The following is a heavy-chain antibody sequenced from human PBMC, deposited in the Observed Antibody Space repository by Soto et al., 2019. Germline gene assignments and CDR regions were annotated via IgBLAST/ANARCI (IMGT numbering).Heavy chain of an antibody. V-gene: IGHV3-48*01. CDR3: ASARTSCNGALRFDY. CDR1: GFTFSSYS. D-gene: IGHD2-2*01. J-gene: IGHJ4*02. Sequence: EVQLVESGGGLVQPGGSLRLSCAASGFTFSSYSMNWVRQAPGKGLEWVSYISSSSSTIYYADSVKGRFTISRDNAKNSPYLPMNRLRAEDTPVYYCASARTSCNGALRFDYWGQGTLVTVSS. CDR2: ISSSSSTI.